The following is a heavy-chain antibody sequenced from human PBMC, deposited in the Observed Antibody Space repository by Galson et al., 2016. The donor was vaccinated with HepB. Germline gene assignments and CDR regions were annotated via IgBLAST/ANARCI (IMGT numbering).Heavy chain of an antibody. J-gene: IGHJ4*02. CDR2: IDWDDDK. CDR3: ARAPNPDASFDY. V-gene: IGHV2-70*01. D-gene: IGHD1-14*01. Sequence: PALVKPTQTLTLTCTFSGFSLSNSGMCVSWIRQPPGKALEWLALIDWDDDKYYTTSLKTRLTISKDTSKNQVVLTLTNMDPVDTATYYSARAPNPDASFDYWGQGTLVTVSS. CDR1: GFSLSNSGMC.